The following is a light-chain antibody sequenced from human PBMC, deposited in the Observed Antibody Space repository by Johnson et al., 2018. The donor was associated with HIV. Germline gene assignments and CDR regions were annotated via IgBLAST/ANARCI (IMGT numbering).Light chain of an antibody. J-gene: IGLJ1*01. Sequence: QSVLTQPPSVSAAPGQKVTVSCSGSSSNIGSNDVSWYQQFPGAAPKLLIYDNDKRPSGIPDRFSGSKSGTSATLGITGLQTGDEADYYCGTWDTSLSPGGVFGTGTKVSVL. CDR3: GTWDTSLSPGGV. V-gene: IGLV1-51*01. CDR1: SSNIGSND. CDR2: DND.